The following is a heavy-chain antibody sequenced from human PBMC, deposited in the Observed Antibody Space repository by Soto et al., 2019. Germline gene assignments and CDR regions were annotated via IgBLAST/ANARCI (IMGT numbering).Heavy chain of an antibody. CDR3: PRSSVVVTAIDY. J-gene: IGHJ4*02. V-gene: IGHV1-3*05. Sequence: QVQLVQSGAEEKKPGASVKVSCKASGYTFTSYAMHWVRQAPGQRLEWMGWINAGNGNTKYSQKFQGRVTITSDTSASTAYIERSTLRSEDTAVDYCPRSSVVVTAIDYWGQGTLVTVSS. D-gene: IGHD2-21*02. CDR1: GYTFTSYA. CDR2: INAGNGNT.